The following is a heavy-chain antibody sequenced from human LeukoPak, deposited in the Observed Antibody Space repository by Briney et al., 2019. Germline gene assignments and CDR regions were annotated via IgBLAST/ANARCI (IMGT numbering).Heavy chain of an antibody. CDR1: GFTFSSYG. CDR2: IWYDGSNK. Sequence: GGSLRLSCAASGFTFSSYGMHWVRQAPGKGLEWVAVIWYDGSNKYYADSVKGRFTISRDNSKNTLYLQMNSLRAEDTAVYYCARAPAALYYYDSSGLPPPDYWGQGTLVTVSS. J-gene: IGHJ4*02. V-gene: IGHV3-33*01. D-gene: IGHD3-22*01. CDR3: ARAPAALYYYDSSGLPPPDY.